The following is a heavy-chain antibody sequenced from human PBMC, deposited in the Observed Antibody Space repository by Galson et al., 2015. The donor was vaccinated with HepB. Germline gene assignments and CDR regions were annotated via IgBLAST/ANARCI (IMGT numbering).Heavy chain of an antibody. CDR2: ASGSGDST. CDR3: AKDRLCSSTNCFDAFHI. CDR1: GFTFSNYA. V-gene: IGHV3-23*01. D-gene: IGHD2-2*01. J-gene: IGHJ3*02. Sequence: SLRLSCATSGFTFSNYAMSWVRQAPGKGLEWVSVASGSGDSTYYADSVKGRFTISRDTSKNTLYLQMNSLRAEDTAVYYCAKDRLCSSTNCFDAFHIWGQGTMVTVSS.